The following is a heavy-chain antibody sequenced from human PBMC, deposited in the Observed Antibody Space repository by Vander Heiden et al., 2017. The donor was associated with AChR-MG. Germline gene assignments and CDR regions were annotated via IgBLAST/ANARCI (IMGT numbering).Heavy chain of an antibody. J-gene: IGHJ6*02. CDR2: IDPGDSNT. CDR3: ASGVAPAANYYGMDV. D-gene: IGHD2-2*01. V-gene: IGHV5-10-1*03. CDR1: GYSFTSHW. Sequence: EVQLVQSGAEVKKPGESLRISCEASGYSFTSHWITWVRQMPGKGLEWMGRIDPGDSNTNYSPSFQGHVTISVDKSISTAYVQWSSLKASDTAIYYCASGVAPAANYYGMDVWGQGTTVTVSS.